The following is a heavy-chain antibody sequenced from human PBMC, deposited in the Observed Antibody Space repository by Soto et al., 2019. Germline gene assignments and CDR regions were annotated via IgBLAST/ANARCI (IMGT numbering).Heavy chain of an antibody. CDR2: IYHSGST. CDR3: ARDSGHYGKGWFDP. Sequence: QVQLQESGPGLVKPLETLSLTCTVSGASISSGGYYWNWMRQHPGKGLEWIGYIYHSGSTNYNPSLKXXVXLSVDTSTNQFSLKLSYVTAADTALYYCARDSGHYGKGWFDPWGQGTLVTVSS. D-gene: IGHD3-10*01. CDR1: GASISSGGYY. V-gene: IGHV4-31*03. J-gene: IGHJ5*02.